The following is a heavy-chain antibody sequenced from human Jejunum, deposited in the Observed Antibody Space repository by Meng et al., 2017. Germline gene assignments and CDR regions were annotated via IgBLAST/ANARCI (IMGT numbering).Heavy chain of an antibody. V-gene: IGHV3-53*01. Sequence: GESLKISCVVSGFTVSSTFMSWVRQAPGKGLEWVSVLYGDGTTYYADSLKGRFTISSDNSKNTVYLQMNSLRAEDTAVYYCARRHYNYREDCWGQGTQVNVSS. CDR2: LYGDGTT. J-gene: IGHJ4*02. CDR1: GFTVSSTF. D-gene: IGHD5-24*01. CDR3: ARRHYNYREDC.